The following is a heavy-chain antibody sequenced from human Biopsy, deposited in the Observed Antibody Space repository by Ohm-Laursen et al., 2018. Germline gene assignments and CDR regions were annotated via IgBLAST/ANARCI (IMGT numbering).Heavy chain of an antibody. V-gene: IGHV1-69*06. CDR1: GGTFSNYG. Sequence: SSVKVSCKAPGGTFSNYGVNWVRQAPGQGLEWLGGNIPILGTGNYAQKFQDRVTVAADTSTSTATMELRSLRSDDTAVYYCATKLTGYFHHWGQEALVIVSS. CDR3: ATKLTGYFHH. J-gene: IGHJ1*01. D-gene: IGHD3-9*01. CDR2: NIPILGTG.